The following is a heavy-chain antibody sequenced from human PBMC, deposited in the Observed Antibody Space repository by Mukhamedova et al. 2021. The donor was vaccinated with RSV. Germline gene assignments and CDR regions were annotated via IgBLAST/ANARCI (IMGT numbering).Heavy chain of an antibody. Sequence: WVRQAPGKGLECVSAISGSGGTTYYADSVKGRFTISRDNSQSTLYLQMDSLRGEDTAVYFCAKDIAVAGRYFESCGQGTLVTVSS. J-gene: IGHJ4*02. D-gene: IGHD6-19*01. CDR3: AKDIAVAGRYFES. CDR2: ISGSGGTT. V-gene: IGHV3-23*01.